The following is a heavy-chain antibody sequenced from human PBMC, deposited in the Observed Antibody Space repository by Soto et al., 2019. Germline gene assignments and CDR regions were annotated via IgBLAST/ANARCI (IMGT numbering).Heavy chain of an antibody. Sequence: QVQLQESGPRLVKPSQTLSLTCSVSGDSITSDGYFWSWIRQHPGKGLEWFGNINYSGHSYYNPCLKSQSTISVDPAKNHVSLKLSSVTDADTAEYYCARWNGSTTFSHFDYWGLGSLVTVSS. CDR1: GDSITSDGYF. J-gene: IGHJ4*02. CDR2: INYSGHS. CDR3: ARWNGSTTFSHFDY. D-gene: IGHD1-1*01. V-gene: IGHV4-31*01.